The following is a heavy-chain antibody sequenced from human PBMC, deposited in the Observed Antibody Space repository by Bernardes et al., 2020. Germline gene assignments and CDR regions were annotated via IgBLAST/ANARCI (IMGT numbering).Heavy chain of an antibody. J-gene: IGHJ4*02. CDR2: ISGSGGST. V-gene: IGHV3-23*01. CDR3: AKSVSGYYGNELDY. Sequence: GGSLRLSCAASGFTFSSYAMSWVRQAPGKGLEWVSAISGSGGSTYYADSVKGRFTISRDNSKNTLYLQMNSLRAEDTAVYYCAKSVSGYYGNELDYWGQGTLVTVSS. CDR1: GFTFSSYA. D-gene: IGHD3-22*01.